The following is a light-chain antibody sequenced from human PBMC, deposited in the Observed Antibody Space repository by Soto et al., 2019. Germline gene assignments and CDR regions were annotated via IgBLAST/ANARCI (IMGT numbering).Light chain of an antibody. CDR3: GTWDNSLSASV. V-gene: IGLV1-51*02. J-gene: IGLJ3*02. CDR2: END. Sequence: QSVLTQPHSVSAAPGQKVTISCSGSSSNIGNNYVSWYQQVPGTAPKLLMYENDKRPSGIPDRFSGSKSGTSATLGITGLQTGDEADYFCGTWDNSLSASVFGGGTKLTVL. CDR1: SSNIGNNY.